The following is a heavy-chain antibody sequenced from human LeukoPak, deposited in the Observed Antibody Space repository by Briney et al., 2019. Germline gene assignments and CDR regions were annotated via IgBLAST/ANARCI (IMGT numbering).Heavy chain of an antibody. CDR3: ARDSGRFDVFDI. J-gene: IGHJ3*02. V-gene: IGHV3-53*01. CDR2: IYSGGRT. CDR1: GFTFSTNY. Sequence: GGSLRLSCAASGFTFSTNYMSWVRQAPGKGLEGVSVIYSGGRTYYADSVKGRFTISRDNSENTLYLQMNSLRAEDTAVYYCARDSGRFDVFDIWGQGTMVTVSS. D-gene: IGHD3-10*01.